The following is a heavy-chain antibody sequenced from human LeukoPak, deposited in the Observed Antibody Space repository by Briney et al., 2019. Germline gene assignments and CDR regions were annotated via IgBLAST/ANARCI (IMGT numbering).Heavy chain of an antibody. V-gene: IGHV3-33*01. CDR2: IWYDGSNK. J-gene: IGHJ4*02. D-gene: IGHD3-22*01. CDR1: GFTFSSYG. CDR3: ARAQYYSDSTGYYYLHY. Sequence: GGSLRLSCAASGFTFSSYGMHWVRQAPGKGLEWVAVIWYDGSNKYYADSVKGRLTISRDNSKNTLYLQMNSLRAEDTAVYYCARAQYYSDSTGYYYLHYWGQGTLVTVSS.